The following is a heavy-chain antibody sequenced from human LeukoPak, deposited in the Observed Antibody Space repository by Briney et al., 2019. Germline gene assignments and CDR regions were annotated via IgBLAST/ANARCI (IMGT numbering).Heavy chain of an antibody. CDR3: ARGSVAAVGSNWFDP. CDR2: FYTSGST. CDR1: GGSISSYY. Sequence: SETLSLTCTVSGGSISSYYWSWIRQPAGKGLECIGRFYTSGSTNYNPSLKSRVTMSVDTSKNQFSLKLSSVTAADTAVYYCARGSVAAVGSNWFDPWGQGTLVTVSS. J-gene: IGHJ5*02. V-gene: IGHV4-4*07. D-gene: IGHD6-13*01.